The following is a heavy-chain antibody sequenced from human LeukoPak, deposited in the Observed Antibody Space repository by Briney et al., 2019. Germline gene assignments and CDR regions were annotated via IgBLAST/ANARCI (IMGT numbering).Heavy chain of an antibody. CDR1: GYSISSGYY. V-gene: IGHV4-38-2*01. D-gene: IGHD5-18*01. J-gene: IGHJ4*02. CDR3: ARRYSYGLSSFDY. Sequence: SETQSLTCAVSGYSISSGYYWGWIRQPPGKGLEWIGSIYHSGSTYYNPSLKSRVTISVDTSKNQFSLKLSSVTAADTAVYYCARRYSYGLSSFDYWGQGTLVTVSS. CDR2: IYHSGST.